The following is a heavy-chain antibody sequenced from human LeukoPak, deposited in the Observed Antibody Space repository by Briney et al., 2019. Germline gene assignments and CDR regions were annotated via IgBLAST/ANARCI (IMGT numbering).Heavy chain of an antibody. CDR3: ARDYGSYDSSGYYNY. CDR2: INTNTGNP. CDR1: GYTFTDYA. V-gene: IGHV7-4-1*02. J-gene: IGHJ4*02. Sequence: ASVQVSCKASGYTFTDYAMNWVRQAPGQGLEWMGWINTNTGNPTYAQGFTGRFVFSLDTSVSTAYLQISSLKAEDTAVYYCARDYGSYDSSGYYNYWGQGTLVTVSS. D-gene: IGHD3-22*01.